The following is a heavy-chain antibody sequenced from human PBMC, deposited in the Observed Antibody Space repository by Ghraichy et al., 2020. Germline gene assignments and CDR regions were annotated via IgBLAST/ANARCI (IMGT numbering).Heavy chain of an antibody. J-gene: IGHJ5*02. D-gene: IGHD2-15*01. CDR1: GFSFSSYV. CDR2: IGASGGPT. V-gene: IGHV3-23*01. CDR3: AKAWGYCSGGTCPSYNWFDP. Sequence: ETLSLTCAASGFSFSSYVMSWVRQAPGKGLEWVSTIGASGGPTYYADSVKGRFTISRDNSKSTVSLQMNSLRAEDTAVYYCAKAWGYCSGGTCPSYNWFDPWGQGTLVTVSS.